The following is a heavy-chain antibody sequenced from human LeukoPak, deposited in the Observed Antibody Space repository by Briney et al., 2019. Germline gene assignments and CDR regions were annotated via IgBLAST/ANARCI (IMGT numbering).Heavy chain of an antibody. D-gene: IGHD1-14*01. J-gene: IGHJ6*02. Sequence: SETLSLTCTVSGDSIKSHFYYWSWIRQPPGKGLEWIGYIYYSGSTFYNPSLKSRVTISVDTSKNQFSLKLSSVTAADTAVYYCVRVWTGDFYHGMDVWGQGTTVTVSS. V-gene: IGHV4-30-4*01. CDR2: IYYSGST. CDR1: GDSIKSHFYY. CDR3: VRVWTGDFYHGMDV.